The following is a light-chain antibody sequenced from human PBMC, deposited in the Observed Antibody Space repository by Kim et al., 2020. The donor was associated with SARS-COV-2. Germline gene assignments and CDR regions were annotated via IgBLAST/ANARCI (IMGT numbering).Light chain of an antibody. V-gene: IGKV1-16*01. J-gene: IGKJ5*01. Sequence: DIQMTQSPSSLAASVGDRVTITCRASHGINHYLAWFQQRPGKAPKSLVYGASNLQSGVPSRFSGSGSGTDFTLTITGLQPEDFATYDCQQYHTYPPSFGQGTRREIK. CDR3: QQYHTYPPS. CDR2: GAS. CDR1: HGINHY.